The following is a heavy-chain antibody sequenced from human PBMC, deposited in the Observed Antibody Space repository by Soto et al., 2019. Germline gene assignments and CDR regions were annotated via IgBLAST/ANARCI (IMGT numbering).Heavy chain of an antibody. Sequence: GASVKVSCKASGGTFSSYAISWVRQAPGQGLEWMGGIIPIFGTANYAQKFQGRVTITADESTSTAYMELSSLRSEDTAVYYCAISSIAARPVQFDYWGQGTLVTVSS. CDR1: GGTFSSYA. D-gene: IGHD6-6*01. V-gene: IGHV1-69*13. CDR3: AISSIAARPVQFDY. CDR2: IIPIFGTA. J-gene: IGHJ4*02.